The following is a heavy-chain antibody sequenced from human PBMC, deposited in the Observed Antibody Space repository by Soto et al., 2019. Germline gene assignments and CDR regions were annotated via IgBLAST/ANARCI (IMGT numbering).Heavy chain of an antibody. V-gene: IGHV3-21*01. CDR1: GFTFSSYS. CDR2: ISSSTGYI. J-gene: IGHJ6*02. Sequence: GGCLRLSCAASGFTFSSYSMNWVRQAPGKGLEWVSSISSSTGYIYYADSVKGRFTISRDNAKNSLYLQMNSLRAEDTAVYYCAKMGYGGNYYYGMDVWGQGTTVTCSS. CDR3: AKMGYGGNYYYGMDV. D-gene: IGHD2-15*01.